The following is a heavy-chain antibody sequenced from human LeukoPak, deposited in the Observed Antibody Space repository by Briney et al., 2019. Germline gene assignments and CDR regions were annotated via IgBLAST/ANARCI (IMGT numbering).Heavy chain of an antibody. CDR1: GGSFSSYG. Sequence: SVKVSCKASGGSFSSYGISWVRQAPGQGLEWMGGIIPIFGTANYAQKFQGRVTITADESTSTAYMELSSLRSEDTAVYYCARAYTYYYDSSVQDAFDIWGQGTMVTVSS. V-gene: IGHV1-69*13. J-gene: IGHJ3*02. CDR2: IIPIFGTA. D-gene: IGHD3-22*01. CDR3: ARAYTYYYDSSVQDAFDI.